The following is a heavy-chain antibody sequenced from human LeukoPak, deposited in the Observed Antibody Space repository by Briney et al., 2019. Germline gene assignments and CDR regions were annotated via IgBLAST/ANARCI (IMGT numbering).Heavy chain of an antibody. V-gene: IGHV1-69*04. CDR1: GGAFSNYA. Sequence: SVKVSCKVSGGAFSNYAIGWVRQAPGQGLEWMGRIIPILDIPNYAQKFQGSVTITADRCTSTAYMEMSSLRSEDTAVYYCVRDRGYCESTTCYESLDVWGQGTTVTVSS. D-gene: IGHD2-2*01. CDR3: VRDRGYCESTTCYESLDV. CDR2: IIPILDIP. J-gene: IGHJ6*02.